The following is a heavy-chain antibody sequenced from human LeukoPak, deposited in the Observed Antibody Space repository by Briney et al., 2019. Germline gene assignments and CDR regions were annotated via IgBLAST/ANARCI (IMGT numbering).Heavy chain of an antibody. J-gene: IGHJ6*03. D-gene: IGHD2-8*01. CDR1: GFTFSSYA. Sequence: PGGSLRLSCAASGFTFSSYAMHCVRHAPGKGLECVAVISYDGSNKYYADSVKGRFTISRDNSKNTLYLQMNRLRAEDTAVYYCARVYVGLPYYYYYYMDVWGKGTTVTVPS. V-gene: IGHV3-30*04. CDR2: ISYDGSNK. CDR3: ARVYVGLPYYYYYYMDV.